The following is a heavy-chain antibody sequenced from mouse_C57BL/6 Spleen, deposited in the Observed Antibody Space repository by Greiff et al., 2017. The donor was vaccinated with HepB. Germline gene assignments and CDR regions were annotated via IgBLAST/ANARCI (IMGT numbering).Heavy chain of an antibody. Sequence: VQLQQPGAELVKPGASVKLSCKASGYTFTSYWMQWVNQRPGQGLEWIGEIDPSDSYTNYTQKFKGKATLTVDTYSSTAYMQLSSLTAEDSAVYYCATYGYDPFDYWGQGTTLTVSS. D-gene: IGHD2-2*01. V-gene: IGHV1-50*01. CDR2: IDPSDSYT. CDR3: ATYGYDPFDY. J-gene: IGHJ2*01. CDR1: GYTFTSYW.